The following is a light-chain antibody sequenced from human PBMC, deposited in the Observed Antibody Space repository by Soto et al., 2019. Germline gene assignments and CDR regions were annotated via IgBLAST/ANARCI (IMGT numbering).Light chain of an antibody. J-gene: IGLJ1*01. CDR1: SSDVGAYNY. V-gene: IGLV2-14*01. CDR3: SSYTSNTTPYV. CDR2: DVT. Sequence: QSALTQPASVSGSPGRSIAISCTGTSSDVGAYNYVSWYQQHPGKVPKLVIYDVTNRPSGVSDRFSGSKSGNTASLTISGLQAEDEADYYCSSYTSNTTPYVFGTGTKLTVL.